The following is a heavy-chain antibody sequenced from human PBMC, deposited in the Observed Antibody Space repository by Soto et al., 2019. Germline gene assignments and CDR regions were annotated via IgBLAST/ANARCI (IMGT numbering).Heavy chain of an antibody. CDR3: ARATHIYSYYPSGYYYFDE. V-gene: IGHV1-69*13. D-gene: IGHD3-22*01. J-gene: IGHJ4*01. CDR1: GGPFSVYA. CDR2: IIPVFNTA. Sequence: AASVKVSCKASGGPFSVYAVSWVRQSLGRGLEWMGGIIPVFNTASYARNFQERVTITADESTSTAYMELSGLRSEDTAVYYCARATHIYSYYPSGYYYFDEWGHGTQVTVSS.